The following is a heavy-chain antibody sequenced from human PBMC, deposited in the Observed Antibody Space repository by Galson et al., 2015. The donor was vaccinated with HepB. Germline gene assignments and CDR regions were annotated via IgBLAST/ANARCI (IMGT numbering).Heavy chain of an antibody. CDR2: ISGSGGST. J-gene: IGHJ3*02. CDR3: AKVLGTAMAPDHDAFDI. CDR1: GFTFSSYA. V-gene: IGHV3-23*01. Sequence: SLRLSCAASGFTFSSYAMSWVRQAPGKGLEWVSAISGSGGSTYYADSVKGRFTISRDNSKNTLYLQMNSLRAEDTAVYYCAKVLGTAMAPDHDAFDIWGQGTMVTVSS. D-gene: IGHD5-18*01.